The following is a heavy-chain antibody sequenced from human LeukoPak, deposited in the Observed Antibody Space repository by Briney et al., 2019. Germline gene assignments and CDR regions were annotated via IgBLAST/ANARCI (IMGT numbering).Heavy chain of an antibody. J-gene: IGHJ5*02. CDR2: INPSGGST. CDR1: AYTFTSNN. Sequence: ASVKVSCNASAYTFTSNNMHLIRQAPAQGIGLMGRINPSGGSTSYGQKFQGRVTMTRDMSTSTVYMELSSLRSEDTAVYYCASSSSYYFGFDPWGQGTLVTVSS. CDR3: ASSSSYYFGFDP. V-gene: IGHV1-46*01. D-gene: IGHD2/OR15-2a*01.